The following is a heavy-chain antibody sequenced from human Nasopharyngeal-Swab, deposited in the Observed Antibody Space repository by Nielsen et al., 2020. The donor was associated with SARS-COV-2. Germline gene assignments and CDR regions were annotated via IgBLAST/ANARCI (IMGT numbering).Heavy chain of an antibody. D-gene: IGHD3-22*01. V-gene: IGHV3-48*03. Sequence: GGSLRLSCAASGFTFSSYGMNWVRQAPGKGLEWLSYISSSGTTIYYADSVKGRFTIYRDNAKNSLYLQMNSLRAEDTSLYYCARDRSGYYDFDYWGQGTLVTVSS. J-gene: IGHJ4*02. CDR1: GFTFSSYG. CDR2: ISSSGTTI. CDR3: ARDRSGYYDFDY.